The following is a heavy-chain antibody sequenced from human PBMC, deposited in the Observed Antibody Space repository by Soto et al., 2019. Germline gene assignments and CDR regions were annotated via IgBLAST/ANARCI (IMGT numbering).Heavy chain of an antibody. CDR1: GDSVSSNSAA. J-gene: IGHJ4*02. CDR2: TYYRSKWYN. Sequence: KQSQTLSLTCAISGDSVSSNSAAWNWIRQSPSRGLEWLGRTYYRSKWYNDYAVSVKSRITINPDTSKNQFSLQLNSVTPEDTAVYYCARTLDYDFWSGYRYYFDYWGQGTLVTVSS. D-gene: IGHD3-3*01. CDR3: ARTLDYDFWSGYRYYFDY. V-gene: IGHV6-1*01.